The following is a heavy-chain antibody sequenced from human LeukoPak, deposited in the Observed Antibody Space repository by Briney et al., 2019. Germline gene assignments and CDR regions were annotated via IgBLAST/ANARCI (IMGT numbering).Heavy chain of an antibody. Sequence: PSQTLSLTCTVSGGSISSGSCYWSWIRQPAGKGLEWIGRIYTSGSTNYNPSLKSRVTISVDTSKNQFSLKLSSVTAADTAVYYCARDNARYSGYDFYYWGQGTLVTVSS. J-gene: IGHJ4*02. V-gene: IGHV4-61*02. CDR3: ARDNARYSGYDFYY. D-gene: IGHD5-12*01. CDR2: IYTSGST. CDR1: GGSISSGSCY.